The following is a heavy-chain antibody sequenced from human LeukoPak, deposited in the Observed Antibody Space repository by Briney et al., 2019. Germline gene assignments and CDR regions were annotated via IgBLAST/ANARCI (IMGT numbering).Heavy chain of an antibody. V-gene: IGHV3-9*01. CDR1: GFTFDDYA. CDR2: ISWNSGSI. Sequence: SRSLRLSCAASGFTFDDYAMHWVRQAPGKGLEWVSGISWNSGSIGYADSVKGRFTISRDNAKNSLYLQMNSLRAEDTALYYCAKDIGSGGDAFDIWGQGTMVTVSS. J-gene: IGHJ3*02. CDR3: AKDIGSGGDAFDI. D-gene: IGHD1-1*01.